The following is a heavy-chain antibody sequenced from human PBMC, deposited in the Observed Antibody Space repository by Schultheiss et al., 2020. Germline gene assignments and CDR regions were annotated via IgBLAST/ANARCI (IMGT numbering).Heavy chain of an antibody. V-gene: IGHV3-74*01. J-gene: IGHJ4*02. D-gene: IGHD3-22*01. CDR2: INSDGSST. Sequence: GASLKISCAASGFTFSSYWMHWVRQAPGKGLVWVSRINSDGSSTSYADSVKGRFTISRDNAKNTLYLQMNSLRAEDTAVYYCARDTLSLEYDSSGYYYWGQGTLVTVSS. CDR3: ARDTLSLEYDSSGYYY. CDR1: GFTFSSYW.